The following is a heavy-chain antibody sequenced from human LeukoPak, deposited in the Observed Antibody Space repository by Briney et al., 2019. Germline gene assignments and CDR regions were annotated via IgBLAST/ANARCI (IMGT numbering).Heavy chain of an antibody. CDR1: GFTFSSDA. CDR2: ISGSGGST. Sequence: GGSLRLSCAAYGFTFSSDAMSWVRQAPGKGLEWVSAISGSGGSTYYADSVKGRFTISRDNSKNMVWLQINSPTAEDTATYYCAKDGNWARFEDWGQGTLVTVSS. J-gene: IGHJ4*02. V-gene: IGHV3-23*01. D-gene: IGHD7-27*01. CDR3: AKDGNWARFED.